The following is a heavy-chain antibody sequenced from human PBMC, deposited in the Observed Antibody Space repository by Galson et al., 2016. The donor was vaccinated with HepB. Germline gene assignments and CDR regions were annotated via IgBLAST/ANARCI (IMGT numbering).Heavy chain of an antibody. D-gene: IGHD2-15*01. CDR1: GFTFARAS. J-gene: IGHJ5*02. Sequence: LRLSCAASGFTFARASMSWVRQAPGKGLEWVGRVKSQADGGPTDYAAVVKGRFAISRDDSQRTEYLQMNGLTTEDTAVYFCATDESCWRGSCYSYGWFDRWGQGTLVTVSS. CDR3: ATDESCWRGSCYSYGWFDR. V-gene: IGHV3-15*05. CDR2: VKSQADGGPT.